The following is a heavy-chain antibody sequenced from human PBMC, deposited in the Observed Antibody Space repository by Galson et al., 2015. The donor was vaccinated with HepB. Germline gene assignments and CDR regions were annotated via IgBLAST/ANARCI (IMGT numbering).Heavy chain of an antibody. V-gene: IGHV5-10-1*01. CDR3: ARGGGTTEPHYYYYGMDV. CDR1: GYSFTSYW. CDR2: IDPSDSYT. J-gene: IGHJ6*02. Sequence: QSGAEVKKPGESLRISCKGSGYSFTSYWISWVRQMPGKGLEWMGRIDPSDSYTNYSPSFQGHVTISADKSISTAYLQWSSLKASDTAMYYCARGGGTTEPHYYYYGMDVWGQGTTVTVSS. D-gene: IGHD1-26*01.